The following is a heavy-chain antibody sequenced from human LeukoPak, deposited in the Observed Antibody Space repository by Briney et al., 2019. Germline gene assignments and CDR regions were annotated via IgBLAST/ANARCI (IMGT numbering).Heavy chain of an antibody. CDR2: ISSSSSYI. CDR3: ARDSHYGYTNSWYHLVHIDY. J-gene: IGHJ4*02. Sequence: GESLKISCKGSGYSFTSYWIGWVRQMPGKGLEWVSSISSSSSYIFFADSVKGRFTISRDNAKHSLELQMNSLRAEDTAVYYCARDSHYGYTNSWYHLVHIDYWGQGTLVTVSS. D-gene: IGHD6-13*01. CDR1: GYSFTSYW. V-gene: IGHV3-21*01.